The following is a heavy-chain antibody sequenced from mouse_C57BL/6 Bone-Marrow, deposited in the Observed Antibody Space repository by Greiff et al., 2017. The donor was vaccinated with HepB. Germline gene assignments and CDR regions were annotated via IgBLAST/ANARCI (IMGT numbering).Heavy chain of an antibody. D-gene: IGHD1-1*01. Sequence: EVKLQESGAELVRPGASVKLSCTASGFNIKDDYMHWVKQRPEQGLEWIGWIDPDNGDTEYASKFQGKATITADTSSNTAYLQLSSLTSEDTAVYYCTTYYGSSSYFDYWGQGTTLTVSS. V-gene: IGHV14-4*01. J-gene: IGHJ2*01. CDR2: IDPDNGDT. CDR3: TTYYGSSSYFDY. CDR1: GFNIKDDY.